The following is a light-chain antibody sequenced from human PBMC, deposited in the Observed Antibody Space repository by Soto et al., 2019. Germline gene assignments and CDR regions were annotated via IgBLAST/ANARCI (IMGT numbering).Light chain of an antibody. CDR2: GAS. Sequence: EIVLTQSPGTLSLSPGERATLSCRASQSVSSSYLAWYQQKPGQAPRLLIYGASSRATGIPDRFSGSGSATDFTLTISRLEPEDFAVYYCQQYGSLPWFGLGTKVEIK. CDR3: QQYGSLPW. CDR1: QSVSSSY. J-gene: IGKJ1*01. V-gene: IGKV3-20*01.